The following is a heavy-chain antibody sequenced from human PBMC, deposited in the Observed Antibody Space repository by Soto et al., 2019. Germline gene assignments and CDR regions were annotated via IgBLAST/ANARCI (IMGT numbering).Heavy chain of an antibody. V-gene: IGHV4-59*08. CDR3: ARRYGGAFDI. CDR1: GGSIRSYY. Sequence: SETLSLTCTVSGGSIRSYYWNWIRLPPGKGLEWIGYIYYSGSTNYNPSLKSRVTISVDTSKNQFSLKLSSVTASDTAVYYCARRYGGAFDIWGQATMVTVSS. J-gene: IGHJ3*02. D-gene: IGHD3-10*01. CDR2: IYYSGST.